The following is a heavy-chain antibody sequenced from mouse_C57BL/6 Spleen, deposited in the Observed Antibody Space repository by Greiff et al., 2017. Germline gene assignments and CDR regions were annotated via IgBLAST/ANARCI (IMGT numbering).Heavy chain of an antibody. J-gene: IGHJ3*01. V-gene: IGHV5-4*01. D-gene: IGHD3-2*02. CDR2: ISDGGSYT. CDR1: GFTFSSYA. CDR3: ARSDSSGYWFAY. Sequence: DVQLVESGGGLVKPGGSLKLSCAASGFTFSSYAMSWVRQTPEKRLEWVATISDGGSYTYYPDNVKGRFTISRDNAKNNLYLQMSHLKSEDTAMYYCARSDSSGYWFAYWGQGTLVTVSA.